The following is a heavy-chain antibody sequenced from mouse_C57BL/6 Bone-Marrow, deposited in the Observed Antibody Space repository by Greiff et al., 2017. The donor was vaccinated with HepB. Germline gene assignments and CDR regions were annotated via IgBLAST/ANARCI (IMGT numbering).Heavy chain of an antibody. V-gene: IGHV6-6*01. CDR3: TRTVVATRSWFAY. D-gene: IGHD1-1*01. Sequence: EVKVEESGGGLVQPGGSMKLSCAASGFTFSDAWMDWVRQSPEKGLEWVAEIRNKANNHATYYAESVKGRFTISRDDSKSSVYLQMNSLRAEDTGIYYCTRTVVATRSWFAYWGQGTLVTVSA. J-gene: IGHJ3*01. CDR2: IRNKANNHAT. CDR1: GFTFSDAW.